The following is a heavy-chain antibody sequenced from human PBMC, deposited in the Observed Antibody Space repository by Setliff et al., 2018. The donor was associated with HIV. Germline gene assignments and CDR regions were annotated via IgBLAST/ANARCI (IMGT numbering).Heavy chain of an antibody. CDR1: GGSISSGTYY. D-gene: IGHD3-22*01. CDR2: IYSTGNT. V-gene: IGHV4-61*09. J-gene: IGHJ4*02. CDR3: ARDDDKLFDY. Sequence: SETLSLTCTVSGGSISSGTYYWSWIRQPAGKGLEWIGHIYSTGNTNYNSSLKSRGTMSIETSKNQFSLKLTSVTAADTAVYYCARDDDKLFDYWGQGALVTVSS.